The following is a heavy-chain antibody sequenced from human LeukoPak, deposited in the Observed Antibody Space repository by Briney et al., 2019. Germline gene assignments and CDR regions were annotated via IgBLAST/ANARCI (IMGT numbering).Heavy chain of an antibody. J-gene: IGHJ4*02. Sequence: PSETLSLTCTVSGGSISSSSYYWGWIRQPPGKGLEWIGGIYYSGSTYYNPSLKSRVTISVDTSKNQFSLKLSSVTAADTAVYYCARHDAGIAARPFDNWGQGTLVTVSS. V-gene: IGHV4-39*01. CDR2: IYYSGST. CDR3: ARHDAGIAARPFDN. CDR1: GGSISSSSYY. D-gene: IGHD6-6*01.